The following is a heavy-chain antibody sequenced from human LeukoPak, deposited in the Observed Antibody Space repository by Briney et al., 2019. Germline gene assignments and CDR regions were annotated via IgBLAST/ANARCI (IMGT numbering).Heavy chain of an antibody. CDR1: GFTFRNYG. Sequence: GGSLRLSCAASGFTFRNYGMHWVRQAPGKGLEWVALIWYDGSNKYYADSVKGRFTISRDNSKNMLYLQMNSLRTEDTAVYYCATLRSDSSGWYYFDYWGQGALVTVSS. J-gene: IGHJ4*02. V-gene: IGHV3-30*02. D-gene: IGHD6-19*01. CDR2: IWYDGSNK. CDR3: ATLRSDSSGWYYFDY.